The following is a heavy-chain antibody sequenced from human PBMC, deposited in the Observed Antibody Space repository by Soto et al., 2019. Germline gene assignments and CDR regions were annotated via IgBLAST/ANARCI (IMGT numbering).Heavy chain of an antibody. D-gene: IGHD3-22*01. CDR2: INPSGGST. J-gene: IGHJ6*02. V-gene: IGHV1-46*01. CDR3: ARDQVGITMIGPRDV. Sequence: ASVKVSCKASGYTFTSYYMHWVRQAPGQGLEWMGIINPSGGSTSYAQKFQGRVSMTRDTSTSTVYMELSSLRSEDTAVYYCARDQVGITMIGPRDVWGQGTTGTVS. CDR1: GYTFTSYY.